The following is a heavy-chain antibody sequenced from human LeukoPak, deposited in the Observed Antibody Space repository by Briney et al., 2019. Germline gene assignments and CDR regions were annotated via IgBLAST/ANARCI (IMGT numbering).Heavy chain of an antibody. CDR3: ARVSHYGGSY. D-gene: IGHD4-17*01. J-gene: IGHJ4*02. Sequence: GGSLRLSCAASGFTFSSYEMNWVRQAPGKGLEWVSYISSSGSTIYYADSVKGQFTISRDNAKNSLYLQMNSLRAEDTAVYYCARVSHYGGSYWGQGTLVTVSS. V-gene: IGHV3-48*03. CDR1: GFTFSSYE. CDR2: ISSSGSTI.